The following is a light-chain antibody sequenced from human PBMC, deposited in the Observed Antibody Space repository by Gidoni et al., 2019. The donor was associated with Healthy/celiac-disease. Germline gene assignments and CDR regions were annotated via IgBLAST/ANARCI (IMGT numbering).Light chain of an antibody. Sequence: QSALTQPASVSGSPGQSITISCTGTSSDVGGYNYVSWYQQHPGKAPKLMIYEVSNRHSGVSKRFSGSKSGNTASLTISGLQAEDEADYYCSSYTSSSTLYVFGTGTKVTVL. V-gene: IGLV2-14*01. CDR2: EVS. CDR1: SSDVGGYNY. J-gene: IGLJ1*01. CDR3: SSYTSSSTLYV.